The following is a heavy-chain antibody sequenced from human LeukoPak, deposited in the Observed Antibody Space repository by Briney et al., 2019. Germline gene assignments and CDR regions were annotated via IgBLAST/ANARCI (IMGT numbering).Heavy chain of an antibody. J-gene: IGHJ6*03. CDR3: ARAGYSSSSVYILRQYYYYYYMDV. D-gene: IGHD6-6*01. Sequence: SETLSLTCAVYGGSFSGYYWSWIRQPPGKGLEWIGEINHSGSTNYNPSLKSRVTISVDTSKNQFSLKLSSVTAADTAVYYCARAGYSSSSVYILRQYYYYYYMDVWGKGTTVTVSS. CDR2: INHSGST. V-gene: IGHV4-34*01. CDR1: GGSFSGYY.